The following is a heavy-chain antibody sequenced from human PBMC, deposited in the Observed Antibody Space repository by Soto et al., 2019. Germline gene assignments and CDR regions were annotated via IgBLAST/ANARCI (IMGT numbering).Heavy chain of an antibody. CDR3: AKRSTPYCGGDCYSSRYFDY. CDR2: ISYDGSNK. CDR1: GFTFSSYD. J-gene: IGHJ4*02. V-gene: IGHV3-30*18. D-gene: IGHD2-21*02. Sequence: GGSLRLSCAASGFTFSSYDMHWVRRAPGKGLEWVAVISYDGSNKYYADSVKGRFTISRDNSKNTLYLQMNSLRAEDTAVYYCAKRSTPYCGGDCYSSRYFDYWGQGTLVTVSS.